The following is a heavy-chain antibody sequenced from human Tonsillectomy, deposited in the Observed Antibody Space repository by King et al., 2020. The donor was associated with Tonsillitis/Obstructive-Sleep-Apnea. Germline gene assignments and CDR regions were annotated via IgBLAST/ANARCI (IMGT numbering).Heavy chain of an antibody. CDR1: GFTFSTYW. CDR3: ARDKGMDV. Sequence: VQLVESGGGLVQPGDSLRLSCAASGFTFSTYWMTWVRQAPGKGLEWVANIKQDGGETYYVDSVKGRFTISRDNAKSSLYLQMDSLRAEDTAVYYCARDKGMDVWGRGTTVTVSS. CDR2: IKQDGGET. J-gene: IGHJ6*03. V-gene: IGHV3-7*04.